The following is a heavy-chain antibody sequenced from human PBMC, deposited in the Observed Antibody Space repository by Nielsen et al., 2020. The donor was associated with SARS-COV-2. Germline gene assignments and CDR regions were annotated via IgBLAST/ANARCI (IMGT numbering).Heavy chain of an antibody. D-gene: IGHD2-2*03. CDR3: ASVGLDIVVVPAAIPRGWFDP. Sequence: SETLSLTCTVSGGSISSGGYYWSWIRQHQGKGLEWIGYIYYSGSTYYNPSLKSRVTISVDTSKNQFSLKLSSVTAADTAVYYFASVGLDIVVVPAAIPRGWFDPWGQGTLVTVSS. CDR2: IYYSGST. V-gene: IGHV4-31*03. CDR1: GGSISSGGYY. J-gene: IGHJ5*02.